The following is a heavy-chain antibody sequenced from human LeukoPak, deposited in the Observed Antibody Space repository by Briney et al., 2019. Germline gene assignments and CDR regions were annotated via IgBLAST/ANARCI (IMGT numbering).Heavy chain of an antibody. J-gene: IGHJ4*02. CDR3: ARAPDFWSGYIDY. CDR2: ISSSSSYI. D-gene: IGHD3-3*01. CDR1: GFTFSSYS. V-gene: IGHV3-21*01. Sequence: GGSLRLSCAASGFTFSSYSMNWVRQAPGKGLEWVSSISSSSSYIYHADSVKGRFTISRDNAKNSLYLQMNSLRAEDTAVYYCARAPDFWSGYIDYWGQGTLVTVSS.